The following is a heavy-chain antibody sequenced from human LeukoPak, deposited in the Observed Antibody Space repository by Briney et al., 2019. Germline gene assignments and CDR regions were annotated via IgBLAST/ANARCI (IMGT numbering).Heavy chain of an antibody. J-gene: IGHJ6*02. V-gene: IGHV3-21*01. Sequence: GGSLRLSCAASGFTFSSYSMNWVRQAPGKGLEWVSSISSSSSYIYYADSVKGRFTISRDNAKNTLYLQMNSLRAEDTAVYYCARQLRRIDGVWYDFYDLDVWGQGTTVTVSS. CDR1: GFTFSSYS. CDR3: ARQLRRIDGVWYDFYDLDV. D-gene: IGHD2-8*02. CDR2: ISSSSSYI.